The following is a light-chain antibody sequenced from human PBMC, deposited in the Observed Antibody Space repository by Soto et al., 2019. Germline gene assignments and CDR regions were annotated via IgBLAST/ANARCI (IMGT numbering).Light chain of an antibody. Sequence: QSALTQPASVSGSPGQSITISCTGTSSDNGSYNFVSWYQQHPGKAPKLIIFEVGNRPSGVSNRFSGSKSDNTASLTISGLQAEDEADYYCSSFRSTSTIYVFGTGTKLTVL. CDR2: EVG. CDR3: SSFRSTSTIYV. CDR1: SSDNGSYNF. V-gene: IGLV2-14*01. J-gene: IGLJ1*01.